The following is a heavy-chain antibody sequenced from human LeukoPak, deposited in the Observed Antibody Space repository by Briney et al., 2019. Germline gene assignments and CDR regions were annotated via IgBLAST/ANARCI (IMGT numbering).Heavy chain of an antibody. J-gene: IGHJ6*02. V-gene: IGHV3-21*01. CDR1: GFTFSSYI. Sequence: GGSLRLSCAASGFTFSSYIMNWVRQAPGKGLEWVSSISSSSSYIYYADSVKGRFTISRDNAKNSLYLQMNSLRAEDTALYYCARVRSGLHMDVWGQGTTVTVSS. CDR3: ARVRSGLHMDV. D-gene: IGHD2-15*01. CDR2: ISSSSSYI.